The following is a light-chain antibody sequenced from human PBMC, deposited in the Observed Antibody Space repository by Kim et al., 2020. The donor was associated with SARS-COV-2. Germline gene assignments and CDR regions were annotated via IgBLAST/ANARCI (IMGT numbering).Light chain of an antibody. J-gene: IGLJ2*01. Sequence: QSALTQPASVSGSPGQSVTISCTGTNSDVGAYNYVSWYQQHPGKAPQLVIYDVNTRPSGVSTRFSGSKSGNTASLTISGLQAEDEADYYCSSYTFSSTLVVFGGGTQLTVL. CDR2: DVN. CDR3: SSYTFSSTLVV. CDR1: NSDVGAYNY. V-gene: IGLV2-14*03.